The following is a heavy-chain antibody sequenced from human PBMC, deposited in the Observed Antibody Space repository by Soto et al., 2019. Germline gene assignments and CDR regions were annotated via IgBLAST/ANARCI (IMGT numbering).Heavy chain of an antibody. CDR3: ARDLGYCSGGSCYPLECGMDV. CDR2: IYYSGST. D-gene: IGHD2-15*01. J-gene: IGHJ6*02. Sequence: QVQLQESGPGLVKTSQTLSLTCTVSGGSISSGGYYWSWIRQHPGKGLEWIGYIYYSGSTYYNPSLTSRVSISADRSKNQFSLKLSSVTAADTAVYYCARDLGYCSGGSCYPLECGMDVWGQGTTVTVSS. V-gene: IGHV4-31*03. CDR1: GGSISSGGYY.